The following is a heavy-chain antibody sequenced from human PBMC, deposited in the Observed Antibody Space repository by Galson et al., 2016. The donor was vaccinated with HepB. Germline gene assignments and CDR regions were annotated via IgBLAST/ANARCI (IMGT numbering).Heavy chain of an antibody. CDR3: ARRCTSVSCFGGFDY. CDR2: IYHSGNT. CDR1: GGSISSDGYS. D-gene: IGHD2-2*01. Sequence: TLSLTCAVSGGSISSDGYSWSWIRQPPGKGLEWIGYIYHSGNTYYNPSLKSRVTISVDRSNNQFSLRLSSVTAADTAVYYCARRCTSVSCFGGFDYWGQGTLVTVSS. J-gene: IGHJ4*02. V-gene: IGHV4-30-2*01.